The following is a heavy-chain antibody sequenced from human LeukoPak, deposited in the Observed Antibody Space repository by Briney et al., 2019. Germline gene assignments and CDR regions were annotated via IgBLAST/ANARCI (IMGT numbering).Heavy chain of an antibody. Sequence: PGGSLRLSCVGSGFVFSKYAVHWVRQAPGKGLEWVAVVSYDGDFKLYGDSVKGRFTSSRDNSQNMLFLQMNDLRPQDAATYFCARDPYSHDSSGFSYFLQYWGQGTVVTVSS. V-gene: IGHV3-30-3*01. D-gene: IGHD6-19*01. CDR1: GFVFSKYA. CDR2: VSYDGDFK. J-gene: IGHJ4*02. CDR3: ARDPYSHDSSGFSYFLQY.